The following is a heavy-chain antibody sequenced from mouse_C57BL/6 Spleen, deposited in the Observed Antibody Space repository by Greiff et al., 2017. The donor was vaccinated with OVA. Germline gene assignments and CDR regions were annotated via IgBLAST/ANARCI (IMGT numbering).Heavy chain of an antibody. CDR3: ARGDGYAMDY. CDR1: GFTFSDYY. CDR2: INYDGSST. Sequence: EVQVVESEGGLVQPGSSMKLSCTASGFTFSDYYMAWVRQVPEKGLEWVANINYDGSSTYYLDSLKSRFIISRDNAKNILYLQMSSLKSEDTATYYCARGDGYAMDYWGQGTSVTVSS. V-gene: IGHV5-16*01. J-gene: IGHJ4*01.